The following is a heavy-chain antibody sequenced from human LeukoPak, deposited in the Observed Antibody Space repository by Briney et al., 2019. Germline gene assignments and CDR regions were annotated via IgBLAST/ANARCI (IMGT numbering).Heavy chain of an antibody. Sequence: GGSLRLSCGASGFTFSSYAMSWVRQAPGKGLEWVSGFSESGGSTYYADSVKGRFTISRDNSKNTLYLQMDSLRAEDTAVYYCARAPRAYRDYFDYWGQGTLVTVSS. D-gene: IGHD1-14*01. CDR2: FSESGGST. CDR3: ARAPRAYRDYFDY. V-gene: IGHV3-23*01. CDR1: GFTFSSYA. J-gene: IGHJ4*02.